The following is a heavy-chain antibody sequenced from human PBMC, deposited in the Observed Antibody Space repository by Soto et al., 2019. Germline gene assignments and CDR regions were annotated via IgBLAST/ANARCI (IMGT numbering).Heavy chain of an antibody. CDR1: GGTFSSNA. CDR2: IIPIFGTA. J-gene: IGHJ6*02. V-gene: IGHV1-69*06. D-gene: IGHD2-2*01. CDR3: ARNKGGVVVPAAVSSYYYYGMDV. Sequence: QVQLVQSGAEVKKPGSSVKVSCKAAGGTFSSNAISWVRQAPGQGLEWMGGIIPIFGTANYAQKFQGRVTITADKSASTDYMELSSLGSEDTAVYYCARNKGGVVVPAAVSSYYYYGMDVWGQGTAVTVSS.